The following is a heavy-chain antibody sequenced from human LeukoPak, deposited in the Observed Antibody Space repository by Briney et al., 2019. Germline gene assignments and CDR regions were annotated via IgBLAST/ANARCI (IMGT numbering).Heavy chain of an antibody. D-gene: IGHD3-22*01. CDR2: IYHSGST. Sequence: SETLSLTCAVSGYSISSGYYWGWIRQPPGKGLEWIGSIYHSGSTYYNPSLKSRVTISVDTSKNQFSLKLSSVTAADTAVYYCACYSSGFLFDYWGQGTLVTVSS. CDR3: ACYSSGFLFDY. V-gene: IGHV4-38-2*01. CDR1: GYSISSGYY. J-gene: IGHJ4*02.